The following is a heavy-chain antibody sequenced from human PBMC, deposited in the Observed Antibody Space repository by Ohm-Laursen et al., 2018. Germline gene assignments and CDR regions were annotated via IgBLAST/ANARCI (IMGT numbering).Heavy chain of an antibody. CDR1: GGTFSSYA. J-gene: IGHJ4*02. CDR2: IIPILGIA. CDR3: ARDLSITMDVGDDY. D-gene: IGHD3-10*01. Sequence: SVKVSCKASGGTFSSYAISWVRQAPGQGLEWMGWIIPILGIANYAQKFQGRVTMTRDTSTSTVYMELSSLRSEDTAVYYCARDLSITMDVGDDYWGQGTLVTVSS. V-gene: IGHV1-69*10.